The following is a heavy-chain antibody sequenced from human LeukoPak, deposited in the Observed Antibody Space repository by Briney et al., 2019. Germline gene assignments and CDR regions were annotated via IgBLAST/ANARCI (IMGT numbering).Heavy chain of an antibody. V-gene: IGHV4-59*01. Sequence: SETLSLTCTVSGGSISSYYWSWIRQPPGKGLEWIGYIYYSGSTNYNPSLKSRVTISVDTSKNQVSLKLSSVTAADTAVYYCAGYYDSFFHYWGQGTLVTVSS. CDR2: IYYSGST. CDR3: AGYYDSFFHY. J-gene: IGHJ4*02. CDR1: GGSISSYY. D-gene: IGHD3-22*01.